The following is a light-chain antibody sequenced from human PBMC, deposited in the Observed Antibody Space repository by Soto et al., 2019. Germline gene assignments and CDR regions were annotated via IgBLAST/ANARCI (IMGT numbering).Light chain of an antibody. CDR3: SSYTSSSTRV. V-gene: IGLV2-14*01. Sequence: QSVLTQPASVSGAPGQSITISCTGTSSDVGGYNYVSWYQKHPGKAPKLMIYDVSNRPSGVSTRFSSSKSGNTASLTISGLPAADEADYYCSSYTSSSTRVFGGGTKPTVL. CDR2: DVS. J-gene: IGLJ2*01. CDR1: SSDVGGYNY.